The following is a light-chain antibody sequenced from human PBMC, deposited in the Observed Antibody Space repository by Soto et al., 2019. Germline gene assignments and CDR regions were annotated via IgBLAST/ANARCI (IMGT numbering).Light chain of an antibody. V-gene: IGKV1-39*01. CDR1: QSITSY. CDR3: KQSYTTPWT. J-gene: IGKJ1*01. CDR2: AAS. Sequence: DIQMTQSPSSLSASVGDRVTITCRASQSITSYLNWYQQKPGKAPQLLIYAASSLQSGVPSRFSGSGSGTDFTLTISSLQPEDFATYFCKQSYTTPWTFGQGNKVEVK.